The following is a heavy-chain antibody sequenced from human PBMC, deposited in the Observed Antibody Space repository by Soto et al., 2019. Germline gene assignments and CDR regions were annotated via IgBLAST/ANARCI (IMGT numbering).Heavy chain of an antibody. V-gene: IGHV3-23*01. Sequence: GGSLRLSCVISRLTFSSYALNWVRQAPGEGLEWVSSISGSGDTTYYADSVKGRFTISRDNSKNTLYLQMNSLRVEDTALYYCAKADYSYSWAPGDYWGQGTLVTSPQ. CDR1: RLTFSSYA. CDR3: AKADYSYSWAPGDY. D-gene: IGHD6-13*01. J-gene: IGHJ4*02. CDR2: ISGSGDTT.